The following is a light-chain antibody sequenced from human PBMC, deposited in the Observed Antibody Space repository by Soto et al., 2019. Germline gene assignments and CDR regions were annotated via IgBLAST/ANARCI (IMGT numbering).Light chain of an antibody. J-gene: IGKJ1*01. CDR2: GAS. V-gene: IGKV3-20*01. CDR1: QSVSSSY. CDR3: QYYGTSPRT. Sequence: EIVLTQSPGTLSLSPGERATLSCRASQSVSSSYLAWYQQKPGQAPRLLLYGASSRATGIPDRFSGSGSGTDFTLTITRLEPEDFAVYHCQYYGTSPRTFGQGTKVEIK.